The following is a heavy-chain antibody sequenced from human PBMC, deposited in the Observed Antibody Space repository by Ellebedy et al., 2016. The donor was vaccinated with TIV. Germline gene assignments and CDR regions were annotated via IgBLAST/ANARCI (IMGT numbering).Heavy chain of an antibody. D-gene: IGHD4-23*01. CDR3: ARVHPRWGYFDL. CDR2: IYYSGSN. J-gene: IGHJ2*01. CDR1: GGSVSSGSYY. V-gene: IGHV4-61*01. Sequence: GSLRLSXTAPGGSVSSGSYYWSWIGQPPGKGLEWIGYIYYSGSNNYNPSLKSRVTISVDTSKNQFSLKLSSVTAADTAVYYCARVHPRWGYFDLWGRGTLVTVSS.